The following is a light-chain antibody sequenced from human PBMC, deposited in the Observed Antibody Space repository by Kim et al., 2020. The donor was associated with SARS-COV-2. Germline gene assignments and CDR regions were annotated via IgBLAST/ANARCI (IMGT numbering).Light chain of an antibody. J-gene: IGKJ4*01. CDR1: QSLLHSNGYNY. CDR2: LGS. Sequence: PAPLSCRASQSLLHSNGYNYLDWYLQKPGQAPQLLIYLGSNRAAGVPDRFSGSGSGTDFTLKISRVEAEDVGVYYCMQALQTRLTFGGGTKVDIK. CDR3: MQALQTRLT. V-gene: IGKV2-28*01.